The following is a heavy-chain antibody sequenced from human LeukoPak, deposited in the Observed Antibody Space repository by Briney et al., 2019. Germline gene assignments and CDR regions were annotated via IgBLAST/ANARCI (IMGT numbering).Heavy chain of an antibody. Sequence: PSETLSLTCTVSGGSISSYYWSWIRQPPGKGLEWIGYIYYSGSTNYNPSLKSRVTISVDTSKNQFSLKLSSVTAADTAVYYCAISRDGYNFIHWGQGTLVTVSS. D-gene: IGHD5-24*01. CDR2: IYYSGST. CDR1: GGSISSYY. J-gene: IGHJ4*02. CDR3: AISRDGYNFIH. V-gene: IGHV4-59*01.